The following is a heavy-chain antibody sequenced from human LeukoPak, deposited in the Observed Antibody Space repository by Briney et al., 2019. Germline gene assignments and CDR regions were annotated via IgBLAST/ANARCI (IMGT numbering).Heavy chain of an antibody. D-gene: IGHD6-13*01. CDR2: IYHSGST. CDR1: GGSFSSSNW. V-gene: IGHV4-4*02. J-gene: IGHJ4*02. CDR3: ARGRIAAAGTAFDY. Sequence: PSGTLSLTCAVSGGSFSSSNWWSWLRQPPGKGLEWIGEIYHSGSTNYNPSLKSRVTISVDKSKNHFSLKLSSVTAADTAVYYCARGRIAAAGTAFDYWGQGTLVTVSS.